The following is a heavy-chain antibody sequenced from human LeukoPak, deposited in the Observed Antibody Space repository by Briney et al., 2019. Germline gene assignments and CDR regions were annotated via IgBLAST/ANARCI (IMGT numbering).Heavy chain of an antibody. CDR2: LNQDGAEK. V-gene: IGHV3-7*01. D-gene: IGHD2-15*01. CDR1: GFTFSTYW. Sequence: PGGSLRLSCSASGFTFSTYWMSWVRQAPGKGLEWVANLNQDGAEKHYVDSVKGRFTISRDNAKNSLYLELNSLRAEDTAVYYCARDKVVGDSYFDSWGQGILVTVSS. J-gene: IGHJ4*02. CDR3: ARDKVVGDSYFDS.